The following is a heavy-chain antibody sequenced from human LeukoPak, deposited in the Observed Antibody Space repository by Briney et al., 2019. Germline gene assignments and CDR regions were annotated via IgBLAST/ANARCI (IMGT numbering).Heavy chain of an antibody. V-gene: IGHV4-59*08. CDR3: ARLKLGAYFDL. D-gene: IGHD3-16*01. CDR1: GGSTSSDY. Sequence: KPSETLSLTCTVSGGSTSSDYWSWIRQSPGKGLEWVGYVYNSGDTGKNPSLKSRVTILLDTSKHQCSLKLTSVSAADTAVYHCARLKLGAYFDLWGRGTLVTVSS. CDR2: VYNSGDT. J-gene: IGHJ2*01.